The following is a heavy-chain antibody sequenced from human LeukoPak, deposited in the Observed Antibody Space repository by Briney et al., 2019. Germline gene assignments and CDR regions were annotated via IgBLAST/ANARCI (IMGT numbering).Heavy chain of an antibody. Sequence: PGGSLRLSCAASGFTFSDYYMTWVRQAPGKGLEWVASIKEEGSEKHYVDSVKGRFTISRDNAKNSLYLQMNSLRAEDTAVYYCARGHYQLSWGQGILVTVSS. V-gene: IGHV3-7*01. D-gene: IGHD2-2*01. CDR3: ARGHYQLS. J-gene: IGHJ5*02. CDR1: GFTFSDYY. CDR2: IKEEGSEK.